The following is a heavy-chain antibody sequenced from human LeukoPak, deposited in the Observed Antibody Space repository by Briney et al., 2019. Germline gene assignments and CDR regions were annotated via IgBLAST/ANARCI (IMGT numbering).Heavy chain of an antibody. D-gene: IGHD3-3*01. J-gene: IGHJ5*02. CDR3: ARGKNYDFWSGYYSRVWFDP. CDR1: GGSFSGYY. Sequence: SETLSVTCAVYGGSFSGYYWSWIRQPPGKGLEWIGEINHSGSTNYNPSLKSRVTISVDTSKNQFSLKLSSVTAADTAVYYCARGKNYDFWSGYYSRVWFDPWGQGTLVTVSS. V-gene: IGHV4-34*01. CDR2: INHSGST.